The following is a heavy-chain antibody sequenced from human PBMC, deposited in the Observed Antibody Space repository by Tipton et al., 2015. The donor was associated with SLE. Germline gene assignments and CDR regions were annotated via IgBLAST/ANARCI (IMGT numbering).Heavy chain of an antibody. CDR2: IYHSGSA. Sequence: TLSLTCVVSGDSISTYKWWSWVRQSPGKGLEWIGHIYHSGSANYNPSLRSRVTMSVDTSKNQLSLKLNSVTAADTAIYYCAREDTPTGRMISSGGDPVSAFDIWGQGTMVTVSA. CDR3: AREDTPTGRMISSGGDPVSAFDI. V-gene: IGHV4-4*02. CDR1: GDSISTYKW. D-gene: IGHD3-16*01. J-gene: IGHJ3*02.